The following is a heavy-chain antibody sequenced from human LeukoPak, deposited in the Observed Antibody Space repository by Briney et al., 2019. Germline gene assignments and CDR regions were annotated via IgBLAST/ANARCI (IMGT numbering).Heavy chain of an antibody. CDR3: AKSGLLWFGELLSPSYYFDY. CDR1: GFTFDDYA. J-gene: IGHJ4*02. Sequence: PGGSLRLSCAASGFTFDDYAMHWVRQAPGKGLEWVSGISWNSGSIGYADSVKGRFTISRDNAKNSLYLQMNSLRAEDTALYYCAKSGLLWFGELLSPSYYFDYWGQGTLVTVSS. CDR2: ISWNSGSI. V-gene: IGHV3-9*01. D-gene: IGHD3-10*01.